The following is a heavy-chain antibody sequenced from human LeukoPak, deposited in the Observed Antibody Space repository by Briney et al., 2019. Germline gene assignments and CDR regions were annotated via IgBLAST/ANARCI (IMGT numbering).Heavy chain of an antibody. D-gene: IGHD3-22*01. CDR1: GYSISSGYY. Sequence: SETLSLTCAVSGYSISSGYYWGWIRQSPGTGLEWIGSIHHSGGSYYNPSLKSRVTISEDTSKNQFSLKLSSMSAADTAVYYCATAVVITPFDYWGQGILVTVSS. CDR3: ATAVVITPFDY. J-gene: IGHJ4*02. CDR2: IHHSGGS. V-gene: IGHV4-38-2*01.